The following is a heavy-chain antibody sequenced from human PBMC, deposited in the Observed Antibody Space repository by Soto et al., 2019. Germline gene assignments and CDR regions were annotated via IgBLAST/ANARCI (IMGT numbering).Heavy chain of an antibody. V-gene: IGHV1-18*01. CDR3: ARTGTPYYYYGMDV. CDR2: ISAYNGNT. CDR1: GGTFTSYG. J-gene: IGHJ6*02. Sequence: GASVKVSCKASGGTFTSYGISWVRQAPGQGLEWMGWISAYNGNTNYAQKLQGRVTMTTDTSTSTAYMELRSLRSDDTAVYYCARTGTPYYYYGMDVWGLGTTVTVSS. D-gene: IGHD3-9*01.